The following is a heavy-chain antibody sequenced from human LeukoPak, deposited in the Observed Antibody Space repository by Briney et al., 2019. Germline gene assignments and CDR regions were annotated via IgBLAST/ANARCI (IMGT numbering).Heavy chain of an antibody. CDR1: GFTFSSYG. Sequence: GGTLRLSCAASGFTFSSYGMSWVRQAPGKGLGWVSAISGSGGSTYYADSVKGRFTISRDNSKNSLYLQMNSLRAEDTAVYYCAREGGGYNNRGFDYWGQGTLVTVSS. V-gene: IGHV3-23*01. J-gene: IGHJ4*02. D-gene: IGHD5-24*01. CDR2: ISGSGGST. CDR3: AREGGGYNNRGFDY.